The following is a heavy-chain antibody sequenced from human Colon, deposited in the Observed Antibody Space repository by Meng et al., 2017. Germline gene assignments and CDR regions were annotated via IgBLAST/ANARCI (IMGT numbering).Heavy chain of an antibody. CDR3: AKDRITDGICSIDY. Sequence: GESLKISCVGSGFTFSSYSMNWVRQAPGKGLEWVSGISGNGDNAYYAVSVKGRFTISRDNSKNTLYVQMNSLRAEDTAGYYCAKDRITDGICSIDYWGQGTLVTVSS. V-gene: IGHV3-23*01. J-gene: IGHJ4*02. D-gene: IGHD2-8*01. CDR1: GFTFSSYS. CDR2: ISGNGDNA.